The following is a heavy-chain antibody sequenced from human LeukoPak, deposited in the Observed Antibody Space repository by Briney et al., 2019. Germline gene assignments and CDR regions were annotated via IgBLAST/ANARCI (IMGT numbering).Heavy chain of an antibody. CDR2: ISSSGGRT. CDR3: GKEGGLYDSGGYFDY. J-gene: IGHJ4*02. CDR1: GFTFGSYA. D-gene: IGHD3-3*01. V-gene: IGHV3-23*01. Sequence: GESLRLSCAASGFTFGSYAMGWVRQAPGKGLEWVSTISSSGGRTYYADPVKGRFTISRDSSKNTLYMQMNSLRAEDTAVYYCGKEGGLYDSGGYFDYWGQGTLVTVSS.